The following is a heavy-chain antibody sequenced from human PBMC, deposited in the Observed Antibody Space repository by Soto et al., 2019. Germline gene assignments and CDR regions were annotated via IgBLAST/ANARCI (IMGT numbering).Heavy chain of an antibody. CDR1: GFIFDDYA. CDR3: AKVGVGSLRGAFDI. D-gene: IGHD3-3*01. CDR2: ISWNSGSI. Sequence: EVQLVESGGGLVQPGRSLRLSCAASGFIFDDYAMHWVRQAPGKGLEWVSGISWNSGSIGYADSVKGRFTISRDNAKNSLYLQMNSLRAEDTALYYCAKVGVGSLRGAFDIWGQGTMVTVSS. J-gene: IGHJ3*02. V-gene: IGHV3-9*01.